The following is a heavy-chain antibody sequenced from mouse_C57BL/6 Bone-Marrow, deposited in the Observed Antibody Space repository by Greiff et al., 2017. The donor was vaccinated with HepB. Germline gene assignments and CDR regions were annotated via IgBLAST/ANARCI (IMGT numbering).Heavy chain of an antibody. CDR2: INPNNGGT. CDR1: GYTFTDYN. Sequence: VQLQQSGPELVKPGASVKMSCKASGYTFTDYNMHWVKQSHGKSLEWIGYINPNNGGTSYNQKFKGKATLTVNKSSSTAYMELRSLTSEDSAVYYGARPYYYGSHFDYWGQGTTLTVSS. J-gene: IGHJ2*01. V-gene: IGHV1-22*01. D-gene: IGHD1-1*01. CDR3: ARPYYYGSHFDY.